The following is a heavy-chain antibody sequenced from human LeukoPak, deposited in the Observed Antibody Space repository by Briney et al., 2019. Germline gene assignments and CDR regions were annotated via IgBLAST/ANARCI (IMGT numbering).Heavy chain of an antibody. V-gene: IGHV3-23*01. CDR2: ISPSGDIT. D-gene: IGHD3-10*01. J-gene: IGHJ4*02. CDR1: GFTFSNHG. CDR3: AKDDAWLRFGE. Sequence: GGSLRLSCAASGFTFSNHGMNWVRQAPGKGLEWVSGISPSGDITYYADSVKGRFTISRDNSKNTQYLEVISLTAEDTAVYYCAKDDAWLRFGEWSQGTLVTVSS.